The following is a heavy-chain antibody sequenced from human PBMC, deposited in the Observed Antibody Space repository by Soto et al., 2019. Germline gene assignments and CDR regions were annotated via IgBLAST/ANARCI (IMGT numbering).Heavy chain of an antibody. V-gene: IGHV3-7*01. CDR3: ARGPLGFCSRSSCSFDY. CDR1: GFTFRSYW. CDR2: IKQDGSEK. Sequence: GGSLRLSCAASGFTFRSYWMSWVRQAPGKGLEWVANIKQDGSEKYYVDSVKGRFTISRDNAENSLHLQMNSLNVEDTAVYFCARGPLGFCSRSSCSFDYWGQGTLVTVSS. D-gene: IGHD2-2*01. J-gene: IGHJ4*02.